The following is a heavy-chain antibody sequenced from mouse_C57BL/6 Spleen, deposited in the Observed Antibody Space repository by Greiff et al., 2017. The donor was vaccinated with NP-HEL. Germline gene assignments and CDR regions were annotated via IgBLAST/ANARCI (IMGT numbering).Heavy chain of an antibody. CDR2: IDPSDSYT. J-gene: IGHJ2*01. V-gene: IGHV1-69*01. CDR3: ARWELRLHYFDY. Sequence: QSCKASGYTFTSYWMHWVKQRPGQGLEWIGEIDPSDSYTNYNQKFKGKSTLTVDKSSSTAYMQLSSLTSEDSAVYYCARWELRLHYFDYWGQGTTLTVSS. CDR1: GYTFTSYW. D-gene: IGHD3-2*02.